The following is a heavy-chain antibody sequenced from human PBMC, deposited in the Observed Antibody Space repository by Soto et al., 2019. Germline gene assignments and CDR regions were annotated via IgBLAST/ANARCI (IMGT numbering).Heavy chain of an antibody. CDR1: GGTFSSYA. J-gene: IGHJ5*02. CDR3: ARTLYCSGGSCYSRWFDP. Sequence: QVQLVQSGAEVKKPGSSVKVSCKASGGTFSSYAISWVRQAPGQGLEWMGGIIPIFGTANYAQKFQGRVTITADESTSRAYMELSSLRSEDTAVYYCARTLYCSGGSCYSRWFDPWGQGTLVTVSS. V-gene: IGHV1-69*12. D-gene: IGHD2-15*01. CDR2: IIPIFGTA.